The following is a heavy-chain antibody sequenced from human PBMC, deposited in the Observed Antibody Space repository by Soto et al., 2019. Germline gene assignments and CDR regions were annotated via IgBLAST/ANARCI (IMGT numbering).Heavy chain of an antibody. V-gene: IGHV3-74*01. CDR2: INSDGSST. D-gene: IGHD2-15*01. Sequence: EVQLVESGGGLVQPGESLSLSCAASGFTFISYWMHWVRQAPGKGLVWVSRINSDGSSTSYAGSVKGRFTISRDNAKNTLYLQMNSLRAEDTAVYYCVRTSLVVAAATREDYWGQGTLVTVSS. CDR1: GFTFISYW. CDR3: VRTSLVVAAATREDY. J-gene: IGHJ4*02.